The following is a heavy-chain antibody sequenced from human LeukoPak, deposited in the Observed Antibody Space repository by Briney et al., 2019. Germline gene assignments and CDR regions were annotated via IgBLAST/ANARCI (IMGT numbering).Heavy chain of an antibody. CDR2: IRYDGSNK. CDR3: AKDMGYASGSEGQLDY. V-gene: IGHV3-30*02. D-gene: IGHD3-10*01. J-gene: IGHJ4*02. Sequence: PGGSLRLSCAASGFTFSSYGMHWVRQAPGKGLEWVAFIRYDGSNKYYADSVKGRFTISRDNSRNSLFLQMNSLRSEDTAFYYCAKDMGYASGSEGQLDYWGQGTLVTVSS. CDR1: GFTFSSYG.